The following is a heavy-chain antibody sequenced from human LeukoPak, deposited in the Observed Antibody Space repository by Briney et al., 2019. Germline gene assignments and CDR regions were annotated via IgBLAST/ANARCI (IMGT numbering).Heavy chain of an antibody. Sequence: GGSLGLSCAASGFTFSSYEMNWVLQAPGKGLEWVSYISSSGSTIYYADSVKGRFTISRDNAKNSLYLQMNSLRAEDTAVYYCAELGITMIGGVWGKGTTVTISS. CDR3: AELGITMIGGV. J-gene: IGHJ6*04. D-gene: IGHD3-10*02. CDR1: GFTFSSYE. CDR2: ISSSGSTI. V-gene: IGHV3-48*03.